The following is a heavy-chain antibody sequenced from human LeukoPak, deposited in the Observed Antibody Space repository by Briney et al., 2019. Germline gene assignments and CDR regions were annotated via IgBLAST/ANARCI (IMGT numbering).Heavy chain of an antibody. J-gene: IGHJ6*03. D-gene: IGHD3-3*01. CDR3: ARVRTESDRLRFLEWLSGYYYYMDV. Sequence: SETLSLTCTVSGYSISSGYYWGWIRQPPGKGLEWIGSIYHSGSTYYNPSLKSRVTISVDTSKNQFSLKLSSVTAADTAVYYCARVRTESDRLRFLEWLSGYYYYMDVWGKGTTVTVSS. CDR2: IYHSGST. V-gene: IGHV4-38-2*02. CDR1: GYSISSGYY.